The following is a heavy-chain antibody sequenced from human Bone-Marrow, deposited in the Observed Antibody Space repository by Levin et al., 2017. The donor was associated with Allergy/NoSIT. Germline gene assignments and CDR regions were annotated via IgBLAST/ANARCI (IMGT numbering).Heavy chain of an antibody. CDR1: GVSISRHW. D-gene: IGHD3-16*01. CDR3: AERGGGH. Sequence: PSETLSLTCILSGVSISRHWWSWIRQPPGKGLEWIGSIYYTGSSGYNPSLRSRVSISVDTSKDQFSLKLTSMTATDSAVYYCAERGGGHWGPGILVTVSS. J-gene: IGHJ4*02. CDR2: IYYTGSS. V-gene: IGHV4-59*11.